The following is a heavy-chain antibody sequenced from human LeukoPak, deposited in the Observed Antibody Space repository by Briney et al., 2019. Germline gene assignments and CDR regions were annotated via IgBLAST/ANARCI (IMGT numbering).Heavy chain of an antibody. Sequence: ASVKVSCKASGGTFSGYALTWVRQAPGQGLEWMGWINPDSGGTDYAQKFQGRVTMTRDTSISTAYMELSRLRSDDTAMYYCARTFYYGSGRARYMDVWGKGTTVTVSS. CDR2: INPDSGGT. CDR3: ARTFYYGSGRARYMDV. V-gene: IGHV1-2*02. D-gene: IGHD3-10*01. CDR1: GGTFSGYA. J-gene: IGHJ6*03.